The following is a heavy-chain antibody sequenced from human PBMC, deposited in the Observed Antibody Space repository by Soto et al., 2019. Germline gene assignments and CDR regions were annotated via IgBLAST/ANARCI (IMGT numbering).Heavy chain of an antibody. Sequence: GGSLRLSCAASGFTFSTYAMAWVRQAPGKGLEWVSGISGSGVSTHYADSVKGRFTISRDNSKNTLYLQMNSLRAEDTAVYYCAKEVGYSSGYDYFDYWGQGTLVTVSS. D-gene: IGHD6-19*01. CDR3: AKEVGYSSGYDYFDY. CDR2: ISGSGVST. J-gene: IGHJ4*02. V-gene: IGHV3-23*01. CDR1: GFTFSTYA.